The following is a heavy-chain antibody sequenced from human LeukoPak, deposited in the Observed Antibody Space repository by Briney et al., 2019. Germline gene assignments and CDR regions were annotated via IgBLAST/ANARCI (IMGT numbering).Heavy chain of an antibody. V-gene: IGHV3-7*03. CDR1: GFTFGKYW. CDR3: ARDQYDTWSRRGNFDS. Sequence: GGFLRLSCVASGFTFGKYWMSWVRQAPGKGLEWVANIKLDGSEKNYVDSVKGRFTISRDNTKNSLYLQMNSLRAEDTAVFYCARDQYDTWSRRGNFDSWGQGTLVIVSS. J-gene: IGHJ4*02. D-gene: IGHD3-3*01. CDR2: IKLDGSEK.